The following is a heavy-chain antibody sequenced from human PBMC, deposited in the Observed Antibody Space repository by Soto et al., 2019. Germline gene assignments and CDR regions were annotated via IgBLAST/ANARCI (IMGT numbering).Heavy chain of an antibody. CDR1: GGTFSSYA. CDR3: ARGRTPGRGYSSSWWGPSGGAFDI. V-gene: IGHV1-69*13. J-gene: IGHJ3*02. CDR2: IIPIFGTA. D-gene: IGHD6-13*01. Sequence: AASVKVSCKASGGTFSSYAISWVRQAPGQGLEWMGGIIPIFGTANYAQKFQGRVTITADESTSTAYMELSSLRSEDTAVYYCARGRTPGRGYSSSWWGPSGGAFDIWGQGTMVTVSS.